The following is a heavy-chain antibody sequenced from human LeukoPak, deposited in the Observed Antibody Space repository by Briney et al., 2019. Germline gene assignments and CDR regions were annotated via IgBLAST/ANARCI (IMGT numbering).Heavy chain of an antibody. V-gene: IGHV1-18*01. J-gene: IGHJ4*02. CDR1: GYTFTSYG. CDR2: ISAYNGNT. CDR3: ARGDVVVPAAMPLDY. Sequence: ASVKVSCKASGYTFTSYGISWVRQAPGQGLEWMGWISAYNGNTNYPQKLQGRVTMTTDTSTSTAYMELRSLRSDDTAVYYCARGDVVVPAAMPLDYWGQGTLVTVSS. D-gene: IGHD2-2*01.